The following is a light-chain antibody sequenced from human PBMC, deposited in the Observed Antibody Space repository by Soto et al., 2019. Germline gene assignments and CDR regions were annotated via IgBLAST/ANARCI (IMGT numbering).Light chain of an antibody. J-gene: IGKJ1*01. CDR1: QNIGKW. CDR2: EAS. V-gene: IGKV1-5*03. CDR3: QQYNNYYRT. Sequence: DLQMTQSPSTVSASVGDRVIITCRASQNIGKWLAWYQQKPGKAPELLIYEASTLETAVPSRFIGSRSGTEFTLTISGLQPDDFATYYCQQYNNYYRTFGQGTKVEVK.